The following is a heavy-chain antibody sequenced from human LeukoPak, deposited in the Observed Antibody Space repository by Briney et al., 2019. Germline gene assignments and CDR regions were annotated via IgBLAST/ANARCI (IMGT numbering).Heavy chain of an antibody. V-gene: IGHV1-2*02. D-gene: IGHD4-17*01. CDR1: GYTFTDYY. J-gene: IGHJ4*02. CDR2: INPNSGGT. CDR3: ATDYGDYESGY. Sequence: GASVKVSCKASGYTFTDYYMHWVRQAPGQGLEWMGWINPNSGGTDYAQKFQGRVTMTRDTSISTAYMELSRLRSDDTAVYYYATDYGDYESGYWGQGTLVTVSS.